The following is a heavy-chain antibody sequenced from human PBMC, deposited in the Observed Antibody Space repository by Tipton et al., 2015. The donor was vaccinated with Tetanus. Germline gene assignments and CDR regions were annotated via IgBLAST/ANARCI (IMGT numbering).Heavy chain of an antibody. CDR2: IYHRGST. V-gene: IGHV4-31*02. CDR1: GGSISSGGYY. CDR3: AKFLVVITQGYYHTMDV. Sequence: LRLSCTVSGGSISSGGYYWTWIRQHPGKGLEWIGNIYHRGSTYYNPSLKSRVTISVDTSKNQFSLKLSSVTAADTAVYFCAKFLVVITQGYYHTMDVWGQGTTVTVSS. J-gene: IGHJ6*02. D-gene: IGHD3-9*01.